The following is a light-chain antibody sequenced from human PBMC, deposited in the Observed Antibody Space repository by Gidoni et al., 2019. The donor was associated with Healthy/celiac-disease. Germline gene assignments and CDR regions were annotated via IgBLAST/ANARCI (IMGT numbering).Light chain of an antibody. CDR3: QQYNPPLT. Sequence: DIQMTQSPSTLSASVGDRVTITCRASQSISSWLAWYQQKPGKAPKLLIYKASSLESGVPSRFSGSGSGTEFTLTISSLQPDDFATYYCQQYNPPLTFXGXTKVEIK. CDR2: KAS. V-gene: IGKV1-5*03. J-gene: IGKJ4*01. CDR1: QSISSW.